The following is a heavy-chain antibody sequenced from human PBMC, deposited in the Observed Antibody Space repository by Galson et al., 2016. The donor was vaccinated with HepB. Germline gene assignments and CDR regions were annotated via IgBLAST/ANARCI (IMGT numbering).Heavy chain of an antibody. CDR3: ARDPDKGNFQTIDH. V-gene: IGHV3-30-3*01. Sequence: SLRLSCAASGFTFSTHAMHWVRQAPGKGLEWVAAIIIDGSSKYYADSVMGRFTISRDNSKNTLYLQMNSLRTEDTAVYHCARDPDKGNFQTIDHWGQGTVVTVSP. CDR1: GFTFSTHA. CDR2: IIIDGSSK. D-gene: IGHD1-7*01. J-gene: IGHJ4*02.